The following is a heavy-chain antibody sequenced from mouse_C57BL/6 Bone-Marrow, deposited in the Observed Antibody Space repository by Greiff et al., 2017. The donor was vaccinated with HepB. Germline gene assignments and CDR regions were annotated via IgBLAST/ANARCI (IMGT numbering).Heavy chain of an antibody. V-gene: IGHV1-81*01. CDR2: IYPRSGNT. D-gene: IGHD1-1*01. CDR1: GYTFTSYG. J-gene: IGHJ4*01. CDR3: ARMNLLLRYYYAMDY. Sequence: VQLQQSGAELARPGASVKLSCKASGYTFTSYGISWVKQRTGQGLEWIGEIYPRSGNTYYNEKFKGKATLTADKSSSTAYMELRSLTSEDSAVYFCARMNLLLRYYYAMDYWGQGTSVTVSS.